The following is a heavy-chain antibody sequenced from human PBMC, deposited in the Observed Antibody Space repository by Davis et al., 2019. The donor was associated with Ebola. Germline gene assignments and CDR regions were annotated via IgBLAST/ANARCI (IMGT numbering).Heavy chain of an antibody. CDR2: INSDGSQK. D-gene: IGHD3-3*01. V-gene: IGHV3-7*03. CDR1: RFSISMFS. Sequence: PGGSLRLSCAASRFSISMFSMTWVRQAQGKGLEWVANINSDGSQKYYVDSLRGRFTISRDNAKNSMFLQMNSLRAEDTALYYCARDVGVEFDYWGQGTLVTVSS. J-gene: IGHJ4*02. CDR3: ARDVGVEFDY.